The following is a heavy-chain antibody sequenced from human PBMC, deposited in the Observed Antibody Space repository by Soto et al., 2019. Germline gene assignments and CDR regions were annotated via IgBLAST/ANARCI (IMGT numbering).Heavy chain of an antibody. D-gene: IGHD2-21*01. CDR2: IYVTGAV. CDR1: VAGLKSGNYS. Sequence: SETLCFTCILCVAGLKSGNYSWRWIRQVPGKGLEWIGHIYVTGAVDYNPSLRDRITISQDTSERQFSLKLRLVTAADTAVYYCARLRIATNNYKWFDPWGQGTMVTVSS. J-gene: IGHJ5*02. CDR3: ARLRIATNNYKWFDP. V-gene: IGHV4-31*03.